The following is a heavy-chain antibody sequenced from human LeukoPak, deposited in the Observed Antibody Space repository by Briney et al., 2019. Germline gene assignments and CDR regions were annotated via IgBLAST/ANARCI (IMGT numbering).Heavy chain of an antibody. CDR3: ARGEMATIEDAFDI. CDR1: GGSISSYY. V-gene: IGHV4-59*01. Sequence: PSETLSLTCTVSGGSISSYYWSWIRQPPGKGLEWIGYIYYSGSTNYNPSLKSRVTISVDTSKNQFSLKLSSVTAADTAVYYCARGEMATIEDAFDIWGQGTMVTVSS. D-gene: IGHD5-24*01. CDR2: IYYSGST. J-gene: IGHJ3*02.